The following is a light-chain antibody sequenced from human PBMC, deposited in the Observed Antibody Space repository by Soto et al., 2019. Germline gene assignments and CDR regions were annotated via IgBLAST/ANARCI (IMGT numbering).Light chain of an antibody. Sequence: EIVMTQSPATLSVSPGERATLSCRASQSVSTNLAWYQQKPGQAPRLLIYAASVRATGIPARFSGSVSGTEFTLTISILQSEDFAVYYCQQYDERPPNRSFGGGTKVEIK. J-gene: IGKJ4*01. CDR3: QQYDERPPNRS. CDR1: QSVSTN. V-gene: IGKV3D-15*03. CDR2: AAS.